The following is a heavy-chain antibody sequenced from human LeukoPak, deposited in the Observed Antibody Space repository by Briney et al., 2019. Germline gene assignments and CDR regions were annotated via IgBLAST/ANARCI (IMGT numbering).Heavy chain of an antibody. D-gene: IGHD4-17*01. CDR3: ARDGTVTPGYYYYMDV. CDR2: INPNSGGT. J-gene: IGHJ6*03. V-gene: IGHV1-2*02. Sequence: ASVMVSCKASGYTFTGYYMHWVRQAPGQGLEWMGWINPNSGGTNYAQKFQGRVTMTRDTSISTAYMELSRLRSDDTAVYYCARDGTVTPGYYYYMDVWGKGTTVTISS. CDR1: GYTFTGYY.